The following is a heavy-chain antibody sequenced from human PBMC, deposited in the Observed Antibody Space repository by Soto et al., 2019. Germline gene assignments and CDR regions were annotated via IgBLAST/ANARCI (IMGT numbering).Heavy chain of an antibody. J-gene: IGHJ4*02. CDR3: VRDLDGSGSYYTDY. CDR1: GYTFSSIG. CDR2: ISPYNGNT. D-gene: IGHD3-10*01. V-gene: IGHV1-18*01. Sequence: ASVKVSCKASGYTFSSIGISWVRQAPGQGLEWMGWISPYNGNTYYAQRLQGRVTMTTDTSTSTAYMELRSLRSDDTAVYYCVRDLDGSGSYYTDYCGQATLVTVSS.